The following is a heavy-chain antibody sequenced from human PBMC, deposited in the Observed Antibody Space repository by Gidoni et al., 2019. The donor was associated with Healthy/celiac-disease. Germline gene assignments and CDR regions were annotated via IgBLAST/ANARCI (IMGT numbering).Heavy chain of an antibody. D-gene: IGHD6-25*01. V-gene: IGHV4-34*01. CDR1: DGSFSGYY. J-gene: IGHJ4*02. CDR3: ARGSISSGIDY. CDR2: INHSGST. Sequence: VQLQQWGAGLLKPSETLSLTCSVYDGSFSGYYWSWIRQPPGKGLEWIGEINHSGSTNYNPALKSRVTISVDTSKNQFSLKLSSVTAADTAVYYCARGSISSGIDYWGQGTLVTVSS.